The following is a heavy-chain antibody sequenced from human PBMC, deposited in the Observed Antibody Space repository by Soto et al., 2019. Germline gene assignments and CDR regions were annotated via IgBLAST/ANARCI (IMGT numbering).Heavy chain of an antibody. CDR3: SRWPPTEDVDS. Sequence: QVQLQESGPGLVRPSQTLSLTCSVSGASIYNGGYFWSWIRQSPGKGLEWIGHIHNSGSPYNNPSLKSRLTLSVHTPMNQFSLSLTSVTAVESHMYHCSRWPPTEDVDSWGQGILDTVSS. V-gene: IGHV4-30-4*01. J-gene: IGHJ4*02. CDR1: GASIYNGGYF. CDR2: IHNSGSP.